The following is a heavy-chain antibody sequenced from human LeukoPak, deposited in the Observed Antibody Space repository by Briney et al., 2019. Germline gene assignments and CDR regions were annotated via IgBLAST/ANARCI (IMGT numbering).Heavy chain of an antibody. CDR1: GFTFSSYT. D-gene: IGHD5-18*01. CDR2: VSGSSNI. CDR3: ARDGLHTAHFDY. Sequence: GGSLRLFCAASGFTFSSYTMNWVRQAPGKGLEWVSNVSGSSNIHYSDSVKGRFTISRDNARNSLYLQMNSLREEDTAVYYCARDGLHTAHFDYWGQGTLVTVSS. V-gene: IGHV3-48*02. J-gene: IGHJ4*02.